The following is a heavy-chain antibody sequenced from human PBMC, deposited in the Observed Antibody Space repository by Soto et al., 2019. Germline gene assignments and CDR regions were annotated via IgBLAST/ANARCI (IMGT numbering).Heavy chain of an antibody. Sequence: QITLKESGRTLVKPTQTLTLTCTFSGFSLTTSGVGVGWIRQPPGKALEWLALIYWDGDKRYSPSLKTRLTVTKDTSNNQVVLTMSNMDPVDTATYYCAHIASYYQFDWFDPWGQGILVTVSS. V-gene: IGHV2-5*02. CDR1: GFSLTTSGVG. J-gene: IGHJ5*02. CDR3: AHIASYYQFDWFDP. D-gene: IGHD3-10*01. CDR2: IYWDGDK.